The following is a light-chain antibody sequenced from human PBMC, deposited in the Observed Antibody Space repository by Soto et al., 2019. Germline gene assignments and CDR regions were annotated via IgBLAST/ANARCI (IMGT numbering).Light chain of an antibody. V-gene: IGKV3-20*01. J-gene: IGKJ4*01. CDR3: QQYGSSRPLT. CDR1: QSVSSGS. Sequence: EIVLTQSPGTVSVSPGERATLSCRAGQSVSSGSLAWYQQKPGQAPRLLIYGAFSRATGIPDRFSGSGSGTDFTLTISRLEPEDFAVYYCQQYGSSRPLTFGGGTKVEIK. CDR2: GAF.